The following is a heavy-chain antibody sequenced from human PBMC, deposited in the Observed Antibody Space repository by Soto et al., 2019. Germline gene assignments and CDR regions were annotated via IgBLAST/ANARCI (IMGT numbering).Heavy chain of an antibody. D-gene: IGHD6-13*01. J-gene: IGHJ4*02. CDR1: GGSISSGGYS. CDR2: IYHSGST. Sequence: SSETLSLTCAVSGGSISSGGYSWSWIRQPPGKGLEWIGYIYHSGSTYYNPSPKSRVTISVDTSKNQFSLKLSSVTAADTAVYYCASSRETIAAAGTAFDYWGQGTLVTVSS. V-gene: IGHV4-30-2*05. CDR3: ASSRETIAAAGTAFDY.